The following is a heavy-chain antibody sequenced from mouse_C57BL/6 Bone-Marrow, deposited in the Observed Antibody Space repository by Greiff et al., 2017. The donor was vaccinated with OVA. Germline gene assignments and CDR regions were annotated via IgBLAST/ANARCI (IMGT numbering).Heavy chain of an antibody. CDR1: GYTFTDYN. Sequence: EVQLQESGPELVKPGASVKIPCKASGYTFTDYNMDWVKQSHGKSLEWIGDINPNNGGTIYNQKFKGKATLTVDKSSSTAYMELRSLTSEDTAVYYCARKMSYNWYFDVWGTGTTVTVSS. J-gene: IGHJ1*03. V-gene: IGHV1-18*01. CDR3: ARKMSYNWYFDV. CDR2: INPNNGGT. D-gene: IGHD2-12*01.